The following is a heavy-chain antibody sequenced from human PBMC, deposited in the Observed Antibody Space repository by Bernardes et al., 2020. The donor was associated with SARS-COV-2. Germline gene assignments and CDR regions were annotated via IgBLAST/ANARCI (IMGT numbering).Heavy chain of an antibody. V-gene: IGHV4-59*01. CDR1: GGSISSYY. Sequence: TLSLTCTVSGGSISSYYWSWIRQPPGKGLEWIGYIHYSGTTKNNPSLKSRVTLSIDTPKKQLSLRLSSVTAADTAVYYCAREAGHTNTHFDYWGQGTLVTVSS. CDR3: AREAGHTNTHFDY. J-gene: IGHJ4*02. D-gene: IGHD2-2*02. CDR2: IHYSGTT.